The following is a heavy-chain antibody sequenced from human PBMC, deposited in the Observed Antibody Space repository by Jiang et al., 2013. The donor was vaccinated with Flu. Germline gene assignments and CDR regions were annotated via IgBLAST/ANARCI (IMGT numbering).Heavy chain of an antibody. D-gene: IGHD2-21*02. CDR2: IRDDGRNE. CDR3: AKEGGTTFDSYFYGLDV. Sequence: VQLVESGGGVVQPGGPVRLSCAASQFTFSSYVMHWVRQAPGKGLEWLASIRDDGRNEYYVDFVKGRFTTSRDNSKNTLYLKMNSLRAEDTAVYYCAKEGGTTFDSYFYGLDVWGQGTTVTVSS. J-gene: IGHJ6*02. CDR1: QFTFSSYV. V-gene: IGHV3-30*02.